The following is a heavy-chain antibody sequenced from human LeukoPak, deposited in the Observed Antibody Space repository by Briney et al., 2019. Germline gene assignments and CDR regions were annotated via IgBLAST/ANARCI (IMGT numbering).Heavy chain of an antibody. J-gene: IGHJ4*02. CDR1: GFTFSSYD. D-gene: IGHD1-1*01. V-gene: IGHV3-43*01. Sequence: PGGSLRLSCAASGFTFSSYDMRWVRQAPGKGLEWVSLISWDGGSTYYADSVKGRFTISRDNSKNSLYLQMNSLRTEDTALYYCAKDPLERREVAVGYFDYWGQGTLVTVSS. CDR2: ISWDGGST. CDR3: AKDPLERREVAVGYFDY.